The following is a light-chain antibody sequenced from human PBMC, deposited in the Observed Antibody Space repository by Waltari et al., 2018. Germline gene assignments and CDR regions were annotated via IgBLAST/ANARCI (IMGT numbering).Light chain of an antibody. CDR2: GAA. CDR1: QSVSSN. J-gene: IGKJ1*01. V-gene: IGKV3-15*01. CDR3: QQYNNWPPRT. Sequence: EIVMTQSPATLSVSPGERATLSCGASQSVSSNLAWYQQKPGQAPRLLIYGAATRATGIPARFSCSGSGTEFTLTISSLQSEDFAVYYCQQYNNWPPRTFGQGTKVEIK.